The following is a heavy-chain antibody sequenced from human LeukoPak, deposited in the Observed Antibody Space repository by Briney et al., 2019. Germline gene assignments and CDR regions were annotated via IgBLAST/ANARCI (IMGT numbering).Heavy chain of an antibody. CDR2: ISGSGGST. J-gene: IGHJ4*02. D-gene: IGHD6-13*01. CDR1: GLTFSSYA. V-gene: IGHV3-23*01. Sequence: GGSLRLSCAASGLTFSSYAMSWVREAPGKGLEWVSAISGSGGSTYYADSVKGRFTISRDNSKNTLYLQMNSLRAEDTAVYYCAKFSYGVAAAGTFDYWGQGTLVTVSS. CDR3: AKFSYGVAAAGTFDY.